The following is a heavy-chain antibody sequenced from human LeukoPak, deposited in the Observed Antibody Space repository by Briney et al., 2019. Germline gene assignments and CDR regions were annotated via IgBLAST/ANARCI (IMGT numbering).Heavy chain of an antibody. J-gene: IGHJ4*02. D-gene: IGHD3-16*01. Sequence: PGGTLRLSCAASRFTFSTFTMNWVRQAPGKGLEWVSGISDGGDSTYYADSVKGRFTISRDNSKNTLYLQMNSLRAEDTAVYYCAKKGRGGGSYDYWGQGTLVTVSS. CDR1: RFTFSTFT. CDR3: AKKGRGGGSYDY. V-gene: IGHV3-23*01. CDR2: ISDGGDST.